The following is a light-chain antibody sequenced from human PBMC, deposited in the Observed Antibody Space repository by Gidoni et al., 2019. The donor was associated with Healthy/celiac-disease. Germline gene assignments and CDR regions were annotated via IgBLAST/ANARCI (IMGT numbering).Light chain of an antibody. J-gene: IGKJ4*01. V-gene: IGKV3-20*01. CDR3: QQYGSSSLT. CDR1: QSVSSSY. CDR2: GAS. Sequence: IVFTHSPGTLSLSPGERATLSCRASQSVSSSYLAWYQQKPVQAPRLLIYGASSRATGIPDRFSGSGSGTDFTLTISRLEPEDFAVYYCQQYGSSSLTFXGXTKVEIK.